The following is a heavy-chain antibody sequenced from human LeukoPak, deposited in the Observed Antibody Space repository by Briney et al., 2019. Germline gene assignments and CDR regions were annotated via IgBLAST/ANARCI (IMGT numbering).Heavy chain of an antibody. D-gene: IGHD1-14*01. J-gene: IGHJ4*02. Sequence: GGSLKLSSAAAGFTLSTYWRSWVREAPGRGLDWVANIKQDGSYKYYGNSVKGRFTISGDTAKISLYLQINSLRPEDTAVYYCARDRTYPGLAYWGQGPRVTVSS. CDR3: ARDRTYPGLAY. CDR2: IKQDGSYK. CDR1: GFTLSTYW. V-gene: IGHV3-7*01.